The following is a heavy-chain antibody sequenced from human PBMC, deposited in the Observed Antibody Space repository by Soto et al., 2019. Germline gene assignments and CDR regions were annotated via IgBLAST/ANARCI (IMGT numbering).Heavy chain of an antibody. CDR2: ISYDGSNK. CDR1: GFAFSSYG. Sequence: PGGSLRLSCAGSGFAFSSYGMHWVRQAPGKGLEWVAVISYDGSNKYYADSVKGRFTSSRDNSKNTLYLQMNSLRAEDTAVYYCAKDPGYCTNGVCYITAPDYWGQGTLVTVSS. J-gene: IGHJ4*02. CDR3: AKDPGYCTNGVCYITAPDY. V-gene: IGHV3-30*18. D-gene: IGHD2-8*01.